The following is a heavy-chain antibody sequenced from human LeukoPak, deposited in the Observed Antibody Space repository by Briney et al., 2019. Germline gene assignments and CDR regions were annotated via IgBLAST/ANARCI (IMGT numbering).Heavy chain of an antibody. CDR2: IYPGDYDT. CDR1: GYSFMSYW. D-gene: IGHD4-17*01. CDR3: ARQNYGDYVN. J-gene: IGHJ4*02. Sequence: GESLKISCKGSGYSFMSYWIGWVRQKPGKGLDWMGIIYPGDYDTRYSPSFQGQVTMSVDKSISTAYLQWSSLKASDTAIYYCARQNYGDYVNWGQGTLVTVSS. V-gene: IGHV5-51*01.